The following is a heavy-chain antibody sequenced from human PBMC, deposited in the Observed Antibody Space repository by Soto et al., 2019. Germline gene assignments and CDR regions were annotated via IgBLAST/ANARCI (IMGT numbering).Heavy chain of an antibody. V-gene: IGHV1-2*02. J-gene: IGHJ4*02. Sequence: ASVKVSCKASGYTFTGYYMHWVRQAPGQGLEWMGWINPNSGGTNYAQKFQGRVTITADESTSTAYMELSSLRSEDTAVYYCAGKRGYSGYDLWYWGQGTLVTVSS. CDR1: GYTFTGYY. D-gene: IGHD5-12*01. CDR2: INPNSGGT. CDR3: AGKRGYSGYDLWY.